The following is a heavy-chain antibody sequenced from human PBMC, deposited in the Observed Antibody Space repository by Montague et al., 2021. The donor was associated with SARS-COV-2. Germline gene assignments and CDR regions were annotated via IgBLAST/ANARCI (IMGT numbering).Heavy chain of an antibody. Sequence: SLRLSCAAPGFTFSSYSMNWVRQAPGKGLEWVSSISSSSSYIYYADSVKGRFTISRDNAKNSLYLQMNSLRAEDTAVYYCARDEGLARGTYYEFWSGYLNYYYYGMDVWGQGTTVTVSS. CDR2: ISSSSSYI. V-gene: IGHV3-21*01. CDR1: GFTFSSYS. CDR3: ARDEGLARGTYYEFWSGYLNYYYYGMDV. J-gene: IGHJ6*02. D-gene: IGHD3-3*01.